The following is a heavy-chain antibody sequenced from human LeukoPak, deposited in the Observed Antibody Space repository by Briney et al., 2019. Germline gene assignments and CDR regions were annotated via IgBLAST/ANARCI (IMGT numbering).Heavy chain of an antibody. J-gene: IGHJ4*02. D-gene: IGHD4/OR15-4a*01. CDR1: GFTFSSYW. CDR2: INSDGSST. V-gene: IGHV3-74*01. CDR3: ARRAGAYSHLYDY. Sequence: GGSLRLSCAASGFTFSSYWMHWVRQGPGEGLVWVSRINSDGSSTSCADSVKGRFTISRDNSKNTLYLQMNSLRAEDTAVYYCARRAGAYSHLYDYWGQGTLVTVSS.